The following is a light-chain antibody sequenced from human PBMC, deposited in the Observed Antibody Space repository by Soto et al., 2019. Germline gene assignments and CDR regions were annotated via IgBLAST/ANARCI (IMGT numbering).Light chain of an antibody. CDR2: DAS. Sequence: EIVLTQSPATLSLSPGERASLSCRASQSVSGYLAWYQQKPGQAPRLLIYDASNRATGIPARFSGSGSGTDFTLTISRLEPEDFAVYYCQQYGNSPWTFGQGTKVDI. CDR3: QQYGNSPWT. V-gene: IGKV3-11*01. CDR1: QSVSGY. J-gene: IGKJ1*01.